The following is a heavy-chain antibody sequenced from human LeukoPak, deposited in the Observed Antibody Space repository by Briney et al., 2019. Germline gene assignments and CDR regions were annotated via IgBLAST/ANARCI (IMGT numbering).Heavy chain of an antibody. CDR2: INPNSGGT. D-gene: IGHD1-1*01. Sequence: GASVKVSCKASGYTFTGYYMHWVRQAPGQGLEWMGWINPNSGGTNYAQKFQGRVTMTRDTSISTAYMELSRLRSDDTAVYYCARETTGTTRWFDPWGQGTLVTVSS. CDR3: ARETTGTTRWFDP. V-gene: IGHV1-2*02. CDR1: GYTFTGYY. J-gene: IGHJ5*02.